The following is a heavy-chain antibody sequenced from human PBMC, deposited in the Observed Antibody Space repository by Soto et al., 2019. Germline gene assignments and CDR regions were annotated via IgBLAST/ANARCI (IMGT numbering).Heavy chain of an antibody. Sequence: PSETLSLTCTVSGGSISSGDYCWSWIRQPPGKGLEWIGYIYYSGSTIYNPSLKSRVTISVDTSKNQFSLKLSSVTAADTAVYYCARARYDSSGYYYFDYWGQRTLVTVSS. D-gene: IGHD3-22*01. J-gene: IGHJ4*02. CDR2: IYYSGST. CDR3: ARARYDSSGYYYFDY. V-gene: IGHV4-61*08. CDR1: GGSISSGDYC.